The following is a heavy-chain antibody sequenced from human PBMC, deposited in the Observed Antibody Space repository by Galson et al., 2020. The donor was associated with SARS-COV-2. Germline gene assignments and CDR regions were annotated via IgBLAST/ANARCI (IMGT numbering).Heavy chain of an antibody. CDR2: INPNSGGT. CDR3: ARESIQLWLRGRSYGMDV. V-gene: IGHV1-2*04. Sequence: ASVKVSCKASGYTFTGYYMHWVRQAPGQGLEWMGWINPNSGGTNYAQKFQGWVTMTRDTSISTAYMELSRLRSDDTAVYYCARESIQLWLRGRSYGMDVWGQGTTVTVSS. D-gene: IGHD5-18*01. J-gene: IGHJ6*02. CDR1: GYTFTGYY.